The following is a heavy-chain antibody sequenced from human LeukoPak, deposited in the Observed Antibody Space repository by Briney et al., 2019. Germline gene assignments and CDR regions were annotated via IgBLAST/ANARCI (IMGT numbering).Heavy chain of an antibody. CDR1: GFTFDDYA. D-gene: IGHD2-8*01. V-gene: IGHV3-9*01. CDR3: AKGVLDWFDP. Sequence: GGSLRLSCAASGFTFDDYAMHWVRQAPGKGLEWGSGISWNSGSIGYADSVKGRFTISRDNAKNSLYLQMNSLRAEDTALYYCAKGVLDWFDPWGQGTLVTVSS. J-gene: IGHJ5*02. CDR2: ISWNSGSI.